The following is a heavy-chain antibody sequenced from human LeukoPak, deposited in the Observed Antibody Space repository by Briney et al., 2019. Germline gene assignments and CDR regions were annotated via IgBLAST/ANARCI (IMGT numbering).Heavy chain of an antibody. CDR1: GSSISHYF. J-gene: IGHJ4*02. CDR2: VYTSGYT. D-gene: IGHD6-6*01. Sequence: PSDTLSLTCTVSGSSISHYFWTWIRQPAAKGLEYIGRVYTSGYTNSDPSLKSRVTMSVDTSKNLLSLKLSSVTAADTAVYYCARAITRPAGPYFDYWGQGTLVTVSS. V-gene: IGHV4-4*07. CDR3: ARAITRPAGPYFDY.